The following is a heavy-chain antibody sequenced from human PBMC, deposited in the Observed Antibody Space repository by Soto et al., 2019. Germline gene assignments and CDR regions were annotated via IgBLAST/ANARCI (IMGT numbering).Heavy chain of an antibody. Sequence: GESLKISCQGSGYNFANYWIGWVRQMPGKGLEWMGIIYPGDSDTTYNPSFQGQVTFSADKSINTAYLQWSSLEASDTAIYYYARPGCCRKGDCSYFNCCGQGT. J-gene: IGHJ4*02. CDR1: GYNFANYW. CDR2: IYPGDSDT. CDR3: ARPGCCRKGDCSYFNC. V-gene: IGHV5-51*01. D-gene: IGHD2-15*01.